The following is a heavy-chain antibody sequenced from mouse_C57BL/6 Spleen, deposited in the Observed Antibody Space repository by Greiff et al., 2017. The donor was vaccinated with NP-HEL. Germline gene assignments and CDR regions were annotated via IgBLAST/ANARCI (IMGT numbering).Heavy chain of an antibody. CDR3: ARKSAQAAWFDY. J-gene: IGHJ3*01. V-gene: IGHV1-18*01. Sequence: DVQLQESGPELVKPGASVKIPCKASGYTFTDYNMDWVKQSHGKSLEWIGDINPNNGGTIYNQKFKGKATLTVDKSSSTAYMELRSLTSEDTAVYYCARKSAQAAWFDYWGQGTLVTVSA. CDR1: GYTFTDYN. D-gene: IGHD3-2*02. CDR2: INPNNGGT.